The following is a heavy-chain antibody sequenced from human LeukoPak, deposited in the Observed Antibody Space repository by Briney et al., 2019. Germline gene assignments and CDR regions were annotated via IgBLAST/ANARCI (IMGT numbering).Heavy chain of an antibody. V-gene: IGHV3-64*01. J-gene: IGHJ4*02. CDR3: ARTLNFDWSYFDY. Sequence: GGSLRLSCAASGFTFSSYAMHWVRQAPGKGLEYVSAISSNGGSTYYANSVKGRFTISRDNSKNTLYFQMGSLRAEDMAVYYCARTLNFDWSYFDYWGQGTLVTVSS. CDR1: GFTFSSYA. CDR2: ISSNGGST. D-gene: IGHD3-9*01.